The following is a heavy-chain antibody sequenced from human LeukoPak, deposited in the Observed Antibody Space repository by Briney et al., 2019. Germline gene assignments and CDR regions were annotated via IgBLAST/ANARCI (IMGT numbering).Heavy chain of an antibody. CDR2: IYHSGST. CDR1: GGSISSGGYY. J-gene: IGHJ4*02. Sequence: PSQTLSLTCTVSGGSISSGGYYWSWIRQPPGKGLEWIGYIYHSGSTYYNPSLKSRVTISVDRSKNQFSLKLSSVTAADTAVYYCARDRDPYYDFWSGGTQCFDYWGQGTLVTVSS. CDR3: ARDRDPYYDFWSGGTQCFDY. V-gene: IGHV4-30-2*01. D-gene: IGHD3-3*01.